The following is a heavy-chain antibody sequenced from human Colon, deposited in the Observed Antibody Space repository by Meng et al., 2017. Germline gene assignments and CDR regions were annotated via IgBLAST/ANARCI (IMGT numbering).Heavy chain of an antibody. D-gene: IGHD4-17*01. Sequence: QVQLVQSGAEVKKPGASVKVSCKASGYTFTTDGISWMRQAPGQGLEWMGWISTYDDNTNYVEKFRGRVTMTTDTSTNTAYMELRSLRSDDTAVYYCARDNPGDYVWDYWGQGTLVTVSS. CDR2: ISTYDDNT. CDR3: ARDNPGDYVWDY. CDR1: GYTFTTDG. V-gene: IGHV1-18*01. J-gene: IGHJ4*02.